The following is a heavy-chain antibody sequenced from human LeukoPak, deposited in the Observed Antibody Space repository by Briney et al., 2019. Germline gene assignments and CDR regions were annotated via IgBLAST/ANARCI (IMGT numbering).Heavy chain of an antibody. CDR2: INPNSGGT. Sequence: ASVEVSCKASGYTFTGYYMHWVRQAPGQGLEWMGWINPNSGGTNYAQKFQGRVTMTRDTSISTAYMELSRLRSDDTAVYYCARGSAPQPNWNYFMLDYWGQGTLVTVSS. V-gene: IGHV1-2*02. CDR3: ARGSAPQPNWNYFMLDY. J-gene: IGHJ4*02. CDR1: GYTFTGYY. D-gene: IGHD1-7*01.